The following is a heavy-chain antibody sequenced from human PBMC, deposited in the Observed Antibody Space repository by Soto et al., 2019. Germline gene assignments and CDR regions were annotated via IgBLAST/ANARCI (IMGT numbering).Heavy chain of an antibody. V-gene: IGHV1-18*01. CDR1: RYTFTSHG. J-gene: IGHJ3*01. CDR3: ARLLTEGATFREDAFDL. D-gene: IGHD1-26*01. CDR2: ISTFNGKT. Sequence: QVQLVQSGGDVKTTGASVKVSCTTFRYTFTSHGIAWVRQAPGQGLEWMGWISTFNGKTDYAQKFQGRVTMTADTPTSTVHMELRSLRSDDTAVYYCARLLTEGATFREDAFDLWGQGTKVTVSS.